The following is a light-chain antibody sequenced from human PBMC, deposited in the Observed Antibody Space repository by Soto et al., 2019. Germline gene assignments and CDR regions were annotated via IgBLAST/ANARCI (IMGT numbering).Light chain of an antibody. V-gene: IGKV1-5*01. Sequence: IQMTQSPATLSASLGDRVTMTCRASQRVDRWLAWYQQKPGQAPKLLISDASTLESGVPSRFSGSGSVTEFTLTITSLQPDDFATYYCQQYKDYTYTFGQGTKVDIK. CDR2: DAS. CDR3: QQYKDYTYT. CDR1: QRVDRW. J-gene: IGKJ1*01.